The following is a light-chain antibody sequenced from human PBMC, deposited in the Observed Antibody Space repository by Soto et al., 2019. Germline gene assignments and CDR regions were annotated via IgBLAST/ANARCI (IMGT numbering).Light chain of an antibody. J-gene: IGKJ1*01. CDR2: ATS. V-gene: IGKV3-20*01. CDR1: QSISATY. Sequence: EIVLTQSPGTLSLFPGERATFSCRTSQSISATYLAWYQQKPGQAPRLLIYATSRRATGIPDRFSGSGSRTDFTLTISRLEPDDSAVYYCQQYASLPRTFGQGTKVEI. CDR3: QQYASLPRT.